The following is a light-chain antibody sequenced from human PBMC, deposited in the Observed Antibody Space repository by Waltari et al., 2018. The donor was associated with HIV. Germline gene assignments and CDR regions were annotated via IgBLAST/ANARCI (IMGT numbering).Light chain of an antibody. Sequence: QSALTQPRSVSGSPGQSVTISCTGTSSDDGDYNSVSWYQQHPGKAPKLMIYDVSKWPSGVPDRFSVSKSCNPASLTISGLQAEDEADYYCCSYAGTYTYVFGTGTKVTVL. CDR1: SSDDGDYNS. J-gene: IGLJ1*01. CDR2: DVS. CDR3: CSYAGTYTYV. V-gene: IGLV2-11*01.